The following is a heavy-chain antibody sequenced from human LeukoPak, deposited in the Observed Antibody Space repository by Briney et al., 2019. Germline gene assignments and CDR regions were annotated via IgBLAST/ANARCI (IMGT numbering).Heavy chain of an antibody. CDR1: GGTFSSYA. J-gene: IGHJ4*02. V-gene: IGHV1-69*05. Sequence: SVKVSCKASGGTFSSYAISWLRQAPGQGLEWMGRIIPIFGTANYAQKFQGRVTITTDESTSTAYMELSSLRSEDTAVYYCASDSGYSYGTFDYWGQGTLVTVSS. CDR2: IIPIFGTA. D-gene: IGHD5-18*01. CDR3: ASDSGYSYGTFDY.